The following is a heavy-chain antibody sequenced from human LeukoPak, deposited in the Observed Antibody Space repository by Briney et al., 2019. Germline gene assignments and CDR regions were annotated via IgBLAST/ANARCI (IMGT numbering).Heavy chain of an antibody. D-gene: IGHD3-3*01. CDR1: GFTFSSYA. CDR3: AKAPTPHWLPRITIFVPYYYYMDV. Sequence: GGSLRLSCAASGFTFSSYAMHWVRQVPGEGLEWVSGISGSGLSTYYADSVRGRFSISRDNSKNTLYLQMSSLRAEDTAVYYCAKAPTPHWLPRITIFVPYYYYMDVWGKGTTVTVSS. V-gene: IGHV3-23*01. J-gene: IGHJ6*03. CDR2: ISGSGLST.